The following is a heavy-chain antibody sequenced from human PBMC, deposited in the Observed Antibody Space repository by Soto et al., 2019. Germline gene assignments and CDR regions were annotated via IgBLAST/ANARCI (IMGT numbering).Heavy chain of an antibody. V-gene: IGHV3-30*03. J-gene: IGHJ4*02. CDR1: GFTFSSYD. CDR3: ATKIVAATSDY. Sequence: GGSLRLSCAASGFTFSSYDMHWVRQAPGKGLEWVAVISYDGSNKYYADSVKGRFTISRDNSKNTLYLQMNSLRTQDTAVYYCATKIVAATSDYWGQGTLVTVSS. D-gene: IGHD2-15*01. CDR2: ISYDGSNK.